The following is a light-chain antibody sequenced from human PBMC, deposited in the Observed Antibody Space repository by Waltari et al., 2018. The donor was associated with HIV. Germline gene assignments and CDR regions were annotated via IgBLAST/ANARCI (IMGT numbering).Light chain of an antibody. CDR3: EQYYSTPRT. CDR1: QSVLYSANNKNY. V-gene: IGKV4-1*01. Sequence: DIVLTQSPDSLAVSLGEQATIHCTSSQSVLYSANNKNYLAWYQQKPGQPPKLLIYWASTRESGVPDRFSGSGSGTDCTLTISSRQAEDVAVYYCEQYYSTPRTFGQGTKVEIK. J-gene: IGKJ1*01. CDR2: WAS.